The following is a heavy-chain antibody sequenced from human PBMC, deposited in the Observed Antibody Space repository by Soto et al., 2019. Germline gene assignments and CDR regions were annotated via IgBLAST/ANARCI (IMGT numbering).Heavy chain of an antibody. CDR2: ISYDGSNK. V-gene: IGHV3-30*18. D-gene: IGHD4-17*01. Sequence: QVQLVEAGGGVVQPGRSLRLSCAASGFTFSSYGMHWVRQAPGKGLEWVAVISYDGSNKYYADSVKGRFTISRDNSKNTRYLQMNSLRAEDTAVYYCAKEHGDYGDYVDYWGQGTLVTVSS. CDR1: GFTFSSYG. J-gene: IGHJ4*02. CDR3: AKEHGDYGDYVDY.